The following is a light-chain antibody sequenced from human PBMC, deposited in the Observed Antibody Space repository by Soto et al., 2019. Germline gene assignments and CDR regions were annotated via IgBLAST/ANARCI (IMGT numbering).Light chain of an antibody. Sequence: ETVLTQSPGTLSLSPGERATLSCRASQSVSSNYLAWYQQKPGQAPRLLMYGASTRATGIPDRFSGSGSGTDFTLTISRLEPEDFAVDYCQQFGSAPPSWTFGQGTKVEIK. V-gene: IGKV3-20*01. J-gene: IGKJ1*01. CDR3: QQFGSAPPSWT. CDR1: QSVSSNY. CDR2: GAS.